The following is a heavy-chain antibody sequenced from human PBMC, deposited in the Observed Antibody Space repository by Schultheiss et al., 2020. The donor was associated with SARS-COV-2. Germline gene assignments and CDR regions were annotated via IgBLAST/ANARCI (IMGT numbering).Heavy chain of an antibody. Sequence: GESLKISCAASGFTFSSYGMHWVRQAPGKGLEWVAVISYDGSNKYYADSVKGRFTISRDNSKNTLYLQMNSLRAEDTAVYYCAKDREWAPDYWGHGTLVTVSS. J-gene: IGHJ4*01. CDR2: ISYDGSNK. CDR3: AKDREWAPDY. V-gene: IGHV3-30*18. D-gene: IGHD2-8*01. CDR1: GFTFSSYG.